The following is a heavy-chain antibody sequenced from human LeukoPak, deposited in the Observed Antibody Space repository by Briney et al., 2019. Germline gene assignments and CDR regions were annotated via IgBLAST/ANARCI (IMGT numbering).Heavy chain of an antibody. Sequence: WASVKVSCKASGYTFTSYGISWVRQAPGQGLEWMGWISAYNGNTNYAQKLQGRVTMTTDTSTSTAYMELRSLRSDDTAVYYCARDGVVPAALGFPYYGMDVWGQGTTVTVSS. J-gene: IGHJ6*02. D-gene: IGHD2-2*01. CDR1: GYTFTSYG. V-gene: IGHV1-18*01. CDR2: ISAYNGNT. CDR3: ARDGVVPAALGFPYYGMDV.